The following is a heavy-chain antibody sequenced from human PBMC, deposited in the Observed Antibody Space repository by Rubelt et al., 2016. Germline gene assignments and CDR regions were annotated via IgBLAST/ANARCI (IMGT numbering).Heavy chain of an antibody. Sequence: QLQLQESGPGLVKPSETLSLTCTVSGGSISSYYWSWIRQPPGKGLEWIGYIYYSGSTSYNPSLRSRVTISVDTSKNQFSLKLSSGTAADTAVYYCARVKDYDYVWGSYRYGWFDPWGQGTLVTVSS. V-gene: IGHV4-59*01. CDR3: ARVKDYDYVWGSYRYGWFDP. D-gene: IGHD3-16*02. CDR1: GGSISSYY. CDR2: IYYSGST. J-gene: IGHJ5*02.